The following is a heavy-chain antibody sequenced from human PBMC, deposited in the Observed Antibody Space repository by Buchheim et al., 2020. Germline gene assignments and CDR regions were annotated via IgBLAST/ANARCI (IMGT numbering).Heavy chain of an antibody. J-gene: IGHJ6*02. CDR3: ARDFVPWSSRYGIDV. CDR2: IWYDGSNK. CDR1: GFTFSSYG. V-gene: IGHV3-33*01. Sequence: QVQLVESGGGVVQPGRSLRLSCAASGFTFSSYGMHWVRQAPGKGLEWVAVIWYDGSNKYYADSVKGRFTISRDNSKNTLYLQMNSLRAEDTAVYYCARDFVPWSSRYGIDVWGQGST. D-gene: IGHD2-2*01.